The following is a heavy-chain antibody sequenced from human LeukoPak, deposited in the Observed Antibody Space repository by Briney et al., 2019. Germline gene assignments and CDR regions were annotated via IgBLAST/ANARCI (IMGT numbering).Heavy chain of an antibody. CDR1: GFTFSSYG. CDR2: IWFDGSNK. CDR3: VRVNGGTGWTGGALDV. J-gene: IGHJ3*01. D-gene: IGHD6-19*01. Sequence: GRSLRLSCAASGFTFSSYGIHWVRQAPGKGLEWVAVIWFDGSNKVYVDSVKGRFTISRDNSKNTVYLEMNSLRAEDTAVYFCVRVNGGTGWTGGALDVWGQGTVVTVSS. V-gene: IGHV3-33*01.